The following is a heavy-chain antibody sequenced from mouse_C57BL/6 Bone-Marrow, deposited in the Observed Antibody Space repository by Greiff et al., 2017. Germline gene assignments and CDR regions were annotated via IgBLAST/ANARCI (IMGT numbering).Heavy chain of an antibody. V-gene: IGHV1-9*01. J-gene: IGHJ3*01. CDR3: ASEGGYYGSSWPY. CDR1: GYTFTGYW. CDR2: LLPGSGST. Sequence: QVQLKQSGAELMNPGASVKLSCKATGYTFTGYWLEWVKHRPGHGLEWIGELLPGSGSTNYNEKFKGKATFTADTSSNTAYMQLSSLTTEDSAIYYCASEGGYYGSSWPYWGQGTLVTVSA. D-gene: IGHD1-1*01.